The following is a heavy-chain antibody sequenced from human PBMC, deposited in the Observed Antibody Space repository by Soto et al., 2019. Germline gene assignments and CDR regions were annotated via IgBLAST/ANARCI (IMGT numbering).Heavy chain of an antibody. V-gene: IGHV1-18*01. CDR1: GYTFITYG. CDR2: ISVYNGNT. Sequence: ASVKVSCKASGYTFITYGLSWVRQAPGQGLEWMGWISVYNGNTNYAQNFQGRVTMTTDTSTSTAYMELRSLRSDDTAVYYCARGSLFGVLKGSWLDPWGQGTLVTVSS. J-gene: IGHJ5*02. D-gene: IGHD3-3*01. CDR3: ARGSLFGVLKGSWLDP.